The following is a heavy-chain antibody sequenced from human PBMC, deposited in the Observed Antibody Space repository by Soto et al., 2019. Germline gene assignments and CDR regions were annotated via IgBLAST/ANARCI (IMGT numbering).Heavy chain of an antibody. V-gene: IGHV1-58*01. Sequence: SLKVSCNTSGVTFTSSAVQCGRQTLGQRGEWIGWIVVGSGNTNYAQKFQERVTITRDMSTSTAYMELRSLRSEDTAVYYCAAGRHYYDSSGYWAPVEYWGQGTLVTVSS. D-gene: IGHD3-22*01. CDR3: AAGRHYYDSSGYWAPVEY. J-gene: IGHJ4*02. CDR2: IVVGSGNT. CDR1: GVTFTSSA.